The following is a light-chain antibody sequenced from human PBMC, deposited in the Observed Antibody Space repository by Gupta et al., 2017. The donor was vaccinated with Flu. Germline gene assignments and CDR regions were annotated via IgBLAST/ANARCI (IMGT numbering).Light chain of an antibody. J-gene: IGLJ3*02. V-gene: IGLV1-40*01. CDR2: GNT. CDR1: SSNIGAGHD. CDR3: QSYDSTVRV. Sequence: QSVLTQPPSVSGAPGQRDTISCTGSSSNIGAGHDVYWYQQLPGTAPKLLIYGNTNRPSGVPDRFSGSKSGTTASLAITGLQAEDEADYYCQSYDSTVRVFGGGTELTVL.